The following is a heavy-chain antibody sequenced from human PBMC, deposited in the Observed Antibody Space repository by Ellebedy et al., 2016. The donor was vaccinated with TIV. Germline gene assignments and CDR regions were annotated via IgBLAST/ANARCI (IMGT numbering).Heavy chain of an antibody. CDR3: ARNAMAPYWYFDL. CDR2: IIPIFGTA. D-gene: IGHD5-18*01. CDR1: GGTFSSYA. Sequence: SVKVSCXASGGTFSSYAISWVRQAPGQGLEWMGGIIPIFGTANYAQKFQGRVTITADESTSTAYMELSSLRSEDTAVYYCARNAMAPYWYFDLWGRGTLVTVSS. V-gene: IGHV1-69*13. J-gene: IGHJ2*01.